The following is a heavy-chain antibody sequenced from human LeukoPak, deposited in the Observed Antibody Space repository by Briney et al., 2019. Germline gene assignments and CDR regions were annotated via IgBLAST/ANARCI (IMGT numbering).Heavy chain of an antibody. V-gene: IGHV3-23*01. Sequence: PGGSLRLSCAASGFTFSSYAMSWVRQAPGKGLEWVSAISATGGSTYYADSVKGRFIISRDNSKNTLYLQMNSLRVEDTAVYSCAKPTPDYTYAFDVWGQGTMVTVSS. CDR3: AKPTPDYTYAFDV. D-gene: IGHD4-11*01. CDR1: GFTFSSYA. J-gene: IGHJ3*01. CDR2: ISATGGST.